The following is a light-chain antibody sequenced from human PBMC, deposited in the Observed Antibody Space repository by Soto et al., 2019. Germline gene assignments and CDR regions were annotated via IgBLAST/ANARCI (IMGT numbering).Light chain of an antibody. V-gene: IGKV3-15*01. CDR2: GAS. CDR1: QTVSSH. Sequence: IVMTQSPATLSVSPGEGATLSCRANQTVSSHLAWYQQKPGQAPSLLIYGASTRATGIPARFSGNGSGTEFTLTVSSLQSEDFAIYYCQQSNNWPPTFGQGTRWIS. CDR3: QQSNNWPPT. J-gene: IGKJ1*01.